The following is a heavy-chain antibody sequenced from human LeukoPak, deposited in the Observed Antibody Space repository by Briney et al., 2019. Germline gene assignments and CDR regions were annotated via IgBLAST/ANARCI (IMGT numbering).Heavy chain of an antibody. D-gene: IGHD3-10*01. Sequence: NPSETLSLTCAVSGGSISSGGYSWSWIRQPPGKGLEWIGYIYHSGSTYYNPSLKSRVTISVDRSKNQFSLKLSSVTAADTAVYYCARAGPSYSDAFDIWGQGTMVTVSS. CDR2: IYHSGST. CDR3: ARAGPSYSDAFDI. CDR1: GGSISSGGYS. V-gene: IGHV4-30-2*01. J-gene: IGHJ3*02.